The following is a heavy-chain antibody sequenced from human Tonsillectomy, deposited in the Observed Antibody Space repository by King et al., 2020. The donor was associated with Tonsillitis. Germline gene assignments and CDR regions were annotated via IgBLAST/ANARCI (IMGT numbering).Heavy chain of an antibody. CDR3: ARVRTDYYYDSSGYYYWD. CDR1: GGSISSSSYY. J-gene: IGHJ4*02. V-gene: IGHV4-39*01. CDR2: IYYSGST. D-gene: IGHD3-22*01. Sequence: MQLQESGPGLVKPSETLSLTCTVSGGSISSSSYYWGWIRQPPGKGLEWIGSIYYSGSTYYNPSLKSRVTISVDTSKNQFSLKLSSVTAADTAVYYCARVRTDYYYDSSGYYYWDWGQGTLVTVSS.